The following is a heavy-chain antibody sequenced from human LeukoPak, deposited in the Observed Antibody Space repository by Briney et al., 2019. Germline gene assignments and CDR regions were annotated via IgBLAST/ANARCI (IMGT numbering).Heavy chain of an antibody. CDR3: ARGGNGTDY. J-gene: IGHJ4*02. V-gene: IGHV4-34*01. Sequence: NPGGSLRLSCAASGFTFSDYYMSWIRQPPGKGLEWIGEINHSGSTNYNPSLKSRVTISVDTSKNQFSLKLSSVTAADTAVYYCARGGNGTDYWGQGTLVTVSS. CDR2: INHSGST. CDR1: GFTFSDYY. D-gene: IGHD4-23*01.